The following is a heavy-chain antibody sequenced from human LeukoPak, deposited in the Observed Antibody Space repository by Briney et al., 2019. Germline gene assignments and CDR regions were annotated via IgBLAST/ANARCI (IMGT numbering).Heavy chain of an antibody. D-gene: IGHD4-23*01. J-gene: IGHJ4*02. V-gene: IGHV4-59*11. CDR1: GGSISSHY. CDR2: IYYSGST. CDR3: ARVAREDYGGFLDY. Sequence: SETLSLTCTVSGGSISSHYWSWIRQPPGKGLEWIGYIYYSGSTNYNPSLKSRVTISVDTSKNQFSLKLSSVTAADTAVYYCARVAREDYGGFLDYWGQGTLVTVSS.